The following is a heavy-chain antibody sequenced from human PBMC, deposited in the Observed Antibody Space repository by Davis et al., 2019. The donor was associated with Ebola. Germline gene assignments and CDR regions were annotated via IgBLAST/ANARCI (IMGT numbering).Heavy chain of an antibody. Sequence: GESLKISCAASGFTFSGSAMHWVRQASGKGLEWVGRIRSKANSYATAYAASVKGRFTISRDDSKNTAYLQMNSLKTEDTAVYYCTGDNSPDYWGQGTLVTVSS. J-gene: IGHJ4*02. V-gene: IGHV3-73*01. CDR3: TGDNSPDY. CDR1: GFTFSGSA. D-gene: IGHD4-23*01. CDR2: IRSKANSYAT.